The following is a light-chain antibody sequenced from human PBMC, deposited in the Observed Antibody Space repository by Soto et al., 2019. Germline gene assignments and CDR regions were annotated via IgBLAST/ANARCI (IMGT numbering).Light chain of an antibody. CDR2: GAS. Sequence: EVVMTQSPGTLSVSPGERATLSCRASQSVSSKLAWYQQKPGQAPRLLIYGASTRATGVPARFSGSGSGTEFTLTISSLQSEDCAVYHCQQYNTWYTFGQGTKLEIK. V-gene: IGKV3-15*01. CDR1: QSVSSK. CDR3: QQYNTWYT. J-gene: IGKJ2*01.